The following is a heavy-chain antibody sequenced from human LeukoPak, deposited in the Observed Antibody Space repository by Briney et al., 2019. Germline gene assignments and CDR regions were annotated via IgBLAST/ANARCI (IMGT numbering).Heavy chain of an antibody. J-gene: IGHJ1*01. CDR1: GFTFSNYW. D-gene: IGHD4-11*01. CDR3: ATYSILNAREFRY. Sequence: GGSLRLSCEGSGFTFSNYWMSWVRQAPGKGLEWVANIQQHGSETYYGDSVKGRFTISRDNAKNSLYLQMNSLRAEDTAVYYCATYSILNAREFRYWGQGTLVTVTS. CDR2: IQQHGSET. V-gene: IGHV3-7*01.